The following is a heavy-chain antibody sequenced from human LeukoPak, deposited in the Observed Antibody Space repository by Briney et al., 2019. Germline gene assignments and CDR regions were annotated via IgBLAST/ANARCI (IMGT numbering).Heavy chain of an antibody. Sequence: ASVKVSCKTSGGTFSSYAISWVRQAPGQGLEWMGGIIPIFGTANYAQKFQGRVTITADESTSTAYMELSSLRSEDTAVYYCARETKAPWDGNCSGGSCYWAHYWYFDLWGRGTLVTVSS. D-gene: IGHD2-15*01. V-gene: IGHV1-69*13. CDR2: IIPIFGTA. CDR1: GGTFSSYA. J-gene: IGHJ2*01. CDR3: ARETKAPWDGNCSGGSCYWAHYWYFDL.